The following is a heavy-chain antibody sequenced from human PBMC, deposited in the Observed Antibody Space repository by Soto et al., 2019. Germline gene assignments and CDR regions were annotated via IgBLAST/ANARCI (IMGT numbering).Heavy chain of an antibody. Sequence: VGSLRLSCAASGFTFSGYSMNWVRQAPGKGLEWVSSISSTDRYIYYADSVRGRFTTSRDNAENSLYLQMNSLRVEDTAVYYCVPSPEGISGMRDWGQGALVTVSS. V-gene: IGHV3-21*01. J-gene: IGHJ4*02. CDR3: VPSPEGISGMRD. CDR1: GFTFSGYS. CDR2: ISSTDRYI.